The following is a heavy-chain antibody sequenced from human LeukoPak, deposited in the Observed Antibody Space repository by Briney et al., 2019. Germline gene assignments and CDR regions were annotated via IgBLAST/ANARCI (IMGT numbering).Heavy chain of an antibody. J-gene: IGHJ6*02. CDR2: IYSGGST. V-gene: IGHV3-66*01. D-gene: IGHD2-2*01. CDR1: GFTVSSNY. Sequence: GGSPRLSCAASGFTVSSNYMSWVRQAPGKGLEWVSVIYSGGSTYYADSVKGRFTISRDNSKNTLYLQMNSLRAEDTAVYYCARDDIVVVPAATDYYYYYYGMDVWGQGTTVTVSS. CDR3: ARDDIVVVPAATDYYYYYYGMDV.